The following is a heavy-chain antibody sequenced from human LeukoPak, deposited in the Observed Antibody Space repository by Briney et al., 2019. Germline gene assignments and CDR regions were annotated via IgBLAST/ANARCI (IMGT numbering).Heavy chain of an antibody. CDR1: GYTFTSYY. D-gene: IGHD3-10*01. V-gene: IGHV1-46*01. CDR3: ARPYYGSGSYYNPTGGDWFDP. Sequence: GASVKVSCKASGYTFTSYYMHWVRQAPGQGLEWMGIINPSGGSTSYAQKFQGRVTMTRDMSTSTVYMELSSLRSEDTAVYYCARPYYGSGSYYNPTGGDWFDPWGQGTLVTVSS. J-gene: IGHJ5*02. CDR2: INPSGGST.